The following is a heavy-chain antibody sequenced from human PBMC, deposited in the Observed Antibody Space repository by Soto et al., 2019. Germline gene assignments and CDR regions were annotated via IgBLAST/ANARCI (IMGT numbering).Heavy chain of an antibody. V-gene: IGHV5-10-1*01. Sequence: GESLKISCNGSGYSFTSDWISWVRQMPGKGLEWMGRIDPSDSYTNYSPSFQGHVTISADKSISTAYLQWSSLKASDTAMYYCAIQGYYYGSGSYYSRHYYYYYGMDVWGQGTTVTVSS. J-gene: IGHJ6*02. CDR3: AIQGYYYGSGSYYSRHYYYYYGMDV. CDR1: GYSFTSDW. D-gene: IGHD3-10*01. CDR2: IDPSDSYT.